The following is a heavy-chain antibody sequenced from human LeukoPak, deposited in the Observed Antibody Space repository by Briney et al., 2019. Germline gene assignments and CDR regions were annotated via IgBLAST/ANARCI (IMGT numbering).Heavy chain of an antibody. Sequence: PSETLSLTCTVSSGSISTSNYYWGWVRQPPGKALEWIGNIFYSGSTYYSPSLKSRVTISLDPSKNQFSLKLSSVTAADTAVYYCAREVVAAAGTVDYWGQGTLVTVSS. V-gene: IGHV4-39*07. D-gene: IGHD6-13*01. CDR2: IFYSGST. J-gene: IGHJ4*02. CDR3: AREVVAAAGTVDY. CDR1: SGSISTSNYY.